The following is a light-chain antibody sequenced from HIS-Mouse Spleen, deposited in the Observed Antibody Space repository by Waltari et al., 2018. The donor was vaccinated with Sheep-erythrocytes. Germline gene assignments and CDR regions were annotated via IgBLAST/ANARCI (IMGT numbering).Light chain of an antibody. Sequence: EIVLTQSPATLSLSPGERATLSCRASQSASSYLAWYQQKPGQATRLLIYEPSNRATGIPARFSGSGSGTDFTLTISSLEPEECAVYYCQQRSNWYTFGQGTKLEIK. J-gene: IGKJ2*01. CDR3: QQRSNWYT. V-gene: IGKV3-11*01. CDR2: EPS. CDR1: QSASSY.